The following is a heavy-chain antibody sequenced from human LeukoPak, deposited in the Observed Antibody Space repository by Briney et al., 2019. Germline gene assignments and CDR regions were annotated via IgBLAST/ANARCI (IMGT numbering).Heavy chain of an antibody. CDR1: GGSISSYY. Sequence: PSETLSLTCTVSGGSISSYYWSWIRQPPGKGLEWIAYIYYSGSTNYNPSLKSRITISVDTSKNQFSLKLSSVTAADTAVYYCASYDSSGYYSAGWKYFQHWGQGTLVTVSS. J-gene: IGHJ1*01. V-gene: IGHV4-59*01. D-gene: IGHD3-22*01. CDR3: ASYDSSGYYSAGWKYFQH. CDR2: IYYSGST.